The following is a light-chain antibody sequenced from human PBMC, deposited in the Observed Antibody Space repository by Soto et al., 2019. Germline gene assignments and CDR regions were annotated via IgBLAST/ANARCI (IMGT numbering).Light chain of an antibody. CDR2: GAS. V-gene: IGKV3-15*01. Sequence: EIVMTQSPATLSVSPGERATLSCRASQSVSSSLAWYQQIPDQAPRLLIYGASTRAAGIPARFSGRWSGTEFTLTISSLQSEDFAVYYCQQYDNWPRTFGQGTKVEIK. CDR1: QSVSSS. CDR3: QQYDNWPRT. J-gene: IGKJ1*01.